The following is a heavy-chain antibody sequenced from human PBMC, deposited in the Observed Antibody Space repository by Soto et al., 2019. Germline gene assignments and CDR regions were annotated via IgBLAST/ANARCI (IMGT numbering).Heavy chain of an antibody. CDR1: GFTFNAYG. CDR2: ISDDGQRR. V-gene: IGHV3-30*03. CDR3: AIDMWELLDPFYYYGMDV. J-gene: IGHJ6*02. D-gene: IGHD1-26*01. Sequence: PGGSLRLSFTTSGFTFNAYGLHWVHQAPGKGLEWVGAISDDGQRRFYADSVKGRFTISRDKSKNTLYLHLNSLRPADTAVYHCAIDMWELLDPFYYYGMDVWGQGTTVTVSS.